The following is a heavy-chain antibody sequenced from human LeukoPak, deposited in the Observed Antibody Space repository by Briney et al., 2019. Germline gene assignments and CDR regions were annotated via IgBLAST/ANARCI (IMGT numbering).Heavy chain of an antibody. CDR3: ARGADYGDYPLGY. CDR2: IYYSGST. J-gene: IGHJ4*02. CDR1: GGSISSYY. Sequence: SETLSLTCTVSGGSISSYYWSWIRQPPGKGLEWIGYIYYSGSTNYNPSLKSRVTISVDTSKNQFSLKLSSVTAADTAVYYCARGADYGDYPLGYWGQGTPVTVSS. V-gene: IGHV4-59*01. D-gene: IGHD4-17*01.